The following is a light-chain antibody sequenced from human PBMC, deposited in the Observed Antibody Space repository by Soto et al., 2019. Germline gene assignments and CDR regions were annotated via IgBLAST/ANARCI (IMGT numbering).Light chain of an antibody. V-gene: IGKV1-5*03. CDR1: QTISSW. Sequence: DIQMTQSPYSLSAAVGDTVTIACRASQTISSWLAWYQQKTGKAPKILIYKASTLKSGVPSRFSGSGSGTELTLTINRLQPEDFATYYCQKLNIYPLTCGPGTKVDIK. CDR2: KAS. J-gene: IGKJ3*01. CDR3: QKLNIYPLT.